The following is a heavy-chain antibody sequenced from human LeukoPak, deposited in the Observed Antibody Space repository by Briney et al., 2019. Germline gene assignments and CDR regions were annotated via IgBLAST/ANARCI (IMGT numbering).Heavy chain of an antibody. D-gene: IGHD3-3*01. CDR2: IRYDGSSK. Sequence: GGSLRLSCAASGFTFSSYGMHWVRQAPGKGLEWVAFIRYDGSSKYYADSVKGRFTISRDNSKNTLYLQMNSLRAEDTAVYYCATLPSLRFLEWLLINAFDIWGQGTMVTVSS. CDR1: GFTFSSYG. V-gene: IGHV3-30*02. CDR3: ATLPSLRFLEWLLINAFDI. J-gene: IGHJ3*02.